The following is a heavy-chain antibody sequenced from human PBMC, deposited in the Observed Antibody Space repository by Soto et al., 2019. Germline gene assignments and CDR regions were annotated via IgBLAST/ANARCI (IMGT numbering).Heavy chain of an antibody. D-gene: IGHD6-19*01. J-gene: IGHJ4*02. CDR2: IYYSGST. Sequence: PSETLSLTCTVSGGSISSYYWSWIRQPPGKGLEWIGYIYYSGSTNYNPSLKSRVTISVDTSKNQFSLKLSSVTAADTAVYYCARGIAVAAALDYWGQGTLVTVSS. CDR1: GGSISSYY. CDR3: ARGIAVAAALDY. V-gene: IGHV4-59*01.